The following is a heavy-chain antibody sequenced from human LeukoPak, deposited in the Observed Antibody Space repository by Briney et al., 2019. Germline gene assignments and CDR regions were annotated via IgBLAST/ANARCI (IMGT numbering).Heavy chain of an antibody. J-gene: IGHJ6*03. D-gene: IGHD3-3*01. CDR2: IYYSGNT. CDR3: ARHGYNFWSGYSQFYYYYYMDV. CDR1: AASISSSSYY. V-gene: IGHV4-39*01. Sequence: SETLSLTCTVSAASISSSSYYWGWIRQPPGKGLEWIGTIYYSGNTYYNPSLKSRATMSVDTSKNQFSLKLSSVTAADTAVYYCARHGYNFWSGYSQFYYYYYMDVWGKGTTVTVS.